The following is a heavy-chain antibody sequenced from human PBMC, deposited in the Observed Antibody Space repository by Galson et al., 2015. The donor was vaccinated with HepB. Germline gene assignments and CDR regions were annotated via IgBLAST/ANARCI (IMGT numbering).Heavy chain of an antibody. CDR3: TRESGGDSDY. Sequence: SLRLSCATSGFTFGDYAMSWFRQAPGKGLEWVGFIRHKGYGGTAEYAASVKARFSISGDDSESIAYLQMDSLKTDDTAVYYCTRESGGDSDYWGQGTLVPVSS. CDR2: IRHKGYGGTA. V-gene: IGHV3-49*03. CDR1: GFTFGDYA. D-gene: IGHD2-21*01. J-gene: IGHJ4*02.